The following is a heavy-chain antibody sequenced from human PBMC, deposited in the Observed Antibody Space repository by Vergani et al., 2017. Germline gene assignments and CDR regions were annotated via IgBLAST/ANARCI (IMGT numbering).Heavy chain of an antibody. J-gene: IGHJ2*01. CDR3: AGVGDDYDSSGYYYHGYIDL. D-gene: IGHD3-22*01. CDR1: TDSVSNTFYY. CDR2: IYYSAST. Sequence: QVQLQESGPGLVKPSETLSLTCTVSTDSVSNTFYYWGWIRQTPGKGLEWIGSIYYSASTYYNPSLESRVTMSVDTSKSQFSLKLSSVTAADPAVYYCAGVGDDYDSSGYYYHGYIDLWGRGTLVTVSS. V-gene: IGHV4-39*07.